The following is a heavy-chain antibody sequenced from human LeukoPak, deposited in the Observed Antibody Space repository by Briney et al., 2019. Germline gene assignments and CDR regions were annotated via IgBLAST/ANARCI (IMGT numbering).Heavy chain of an antibody. J-gene: IGHJ6*02. CDR1: GFTFSSYS. V-gene: IGHV3-21*04. CDR2: ISHSSSYI. Sequence: GGSLRLSCAASGFTFSSYSMNWVRQAPGKGLEWVSSISHSSSYIYYTDSVKGRFTISRDNAKNSLYLQMNSLRAEDTALYYCAKDGDRNGMDVWGQGTTVTVSS. CDR3: AKDGDRNGMDV. D-gene: IGHD7-27*01.